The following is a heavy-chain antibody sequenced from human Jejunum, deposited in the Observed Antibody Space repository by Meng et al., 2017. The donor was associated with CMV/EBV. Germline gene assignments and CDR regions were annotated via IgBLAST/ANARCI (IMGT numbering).Heavy chain of an antibody. V-gene: IGHV3-30*02. Sequence: FTCSSHAMHWVRQAPGKGLEWVAFARYAGLNDRYADSVKGRFTMSKDFSTDTVYLQMDGLAVEDTAVYYCAKDRGSGGNGYGMDVWGQGTTVTVSS. D-gene: IGHD2-15*01. CDR1: FTCSSHA. CDR2: ARYAGLND. CDR3: AKDRGSGGNGYGMDV. J-gene: IGHJ6*02.